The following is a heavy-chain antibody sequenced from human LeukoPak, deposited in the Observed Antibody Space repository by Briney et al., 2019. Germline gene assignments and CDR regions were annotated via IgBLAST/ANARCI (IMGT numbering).Heavy chain of an antibody. V-gene: IGHV1-18*01. CDR1: GYTFTSYG. CDR2: ISAYNGKT. J-gene: IGHJ4*02. D-gene: IGHD3-9*01. CDR3: ARRAGYDTYYDISPKPLDY. Sequence: GASVTVSCKASGYTFTSYGISWVRQAPGQGLEWMGWISAYNGKTNYAQKLQGRVTMTRNTSISTAYMELSSLRSEDTAVYYCARRAGYDTYYDISPKPLDYWGQGTLVTVSS.